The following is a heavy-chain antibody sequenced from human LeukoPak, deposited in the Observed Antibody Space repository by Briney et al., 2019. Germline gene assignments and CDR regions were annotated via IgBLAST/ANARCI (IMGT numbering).Heavy chain of an antibody. V-gene: IGHV3-53*01. CDR2: IYSGGST. CDR1: GFTVSSSS. Sequence: GGSLRLSCAASGFTVSSSSMRWVRQAPGKGLEWVSLIYSGGSTYYADSVKGRFTISRDNSKNTLYLQMDSLRAEDTAVYYCARDAPMTTVYWGQGTLVTVSS. D-gene: IGHD4-11*01. J-gene: IGHJ4*02. CDR3: ARDAPMTTVY.